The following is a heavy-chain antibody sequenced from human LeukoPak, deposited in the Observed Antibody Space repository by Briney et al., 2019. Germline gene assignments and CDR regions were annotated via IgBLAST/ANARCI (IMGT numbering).Heavy chain of an antibody. D-gene: IGHD2-2*01. CDR1: GYTFTGYY. CDR2: INPNSGGT. J-gene: IGHJ4*02. Sequence: GASVKVSCKASGYTFTGYYMHWVRQAPGQGLEWMGWINPNSGGTNYAQKFQGRVTMTRDTSISTAYMELSRLRSDGTAVYYCARPARYASTSWNFDYWGQGTLVTVSS. CDR3: ARPARYASTSWNFDY. V-gene: IGHV1-2*02.